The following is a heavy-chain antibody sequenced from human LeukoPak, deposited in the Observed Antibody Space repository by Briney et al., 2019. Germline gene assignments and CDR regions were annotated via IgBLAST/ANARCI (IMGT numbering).Heavy chain of an antibody. J-gene: IGHJ1*01. CDR2: ISYDGSNK. V-gene: IGHV3-30*18. Sequence: GGTLRLSCAASGFTFSSYGMQWVRQAPGKGLEWVAGISYDGSNKYYADSVKGRFTISRDNSKNTLYLQMNSLRAEDTAVYYCAKVKYYYDSSGYAAEYLLHLCRGTLVTVAS. CDR1: GFTFSSYG. CDR3: AKVKYYYDSSGYAAEYLLH. D-gene: IGHD3-22*01.